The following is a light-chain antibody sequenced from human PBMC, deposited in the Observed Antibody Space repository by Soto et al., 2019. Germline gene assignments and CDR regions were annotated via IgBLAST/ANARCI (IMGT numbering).Light chain of an antibody. V-gene: IGKV3-11*01. CDR3: QQYGNSPWT. CDR2: DAS. J-gene: IGKJ1*01. CDR1: QSVSSY. Sequence: EIVLTQSPATLSLSPGERATLSCRASQSVSSYLAWYQHKPGQAPRLLIYDASNRATGIPARFSGSGSGTDFTLTISSLEPEDFAVYYCQQYGNSPWTFGHGTKVEIK.